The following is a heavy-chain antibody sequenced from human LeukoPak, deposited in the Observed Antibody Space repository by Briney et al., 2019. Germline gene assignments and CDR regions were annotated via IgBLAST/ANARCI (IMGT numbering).Heavy chain of an antibody. Sequence: GSLRLSCAISGFIFNTNGMNWVRQSPGKGLEWLATIAGGDESTYYADSVKGRFAISRDNSKNTVFLHMNSLRVEDTAVYYCARGVYWSLDYWGQGTPVTVSS. CDR1: GFIFNTNG. D-gene: IGHD1-1*01. V-gene: IGHV3-23*01. CDR3: ARGVYWSLDY. CDR2: IAGGDEST. J-gene: IGHJ4*02.